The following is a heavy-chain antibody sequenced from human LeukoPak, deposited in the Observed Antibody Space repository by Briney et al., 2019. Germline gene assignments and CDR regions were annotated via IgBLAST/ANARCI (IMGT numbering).Heavy chain of an antibody. CDR1: GFTFSSYG. CDR2: ISYDGSNK. J-gene: IGHJ4*02. CDR3: ALPDY. Sequence: GGSLRLSCAASGFTFSSYGMHRVRQAPGKGLEWVAVISYDGSNKYYADSVKGRFTISRDNSKNTLYLQMSSLRAEDTAVYYCALPDYWGQGTLVTVSS. D-gene: IGHD1-26*01. V-gene: IGHV3-30*03.